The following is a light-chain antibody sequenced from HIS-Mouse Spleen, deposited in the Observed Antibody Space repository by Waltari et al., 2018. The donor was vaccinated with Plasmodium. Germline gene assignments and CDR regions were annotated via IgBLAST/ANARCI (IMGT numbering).Light chain of an antibody. CDR2: DVS. J-gene: IGLJ1*01. Sequence: QPRSVSGSPGQSVTISCTGTSSDVGGYHYLSWYQQHPGKAPKLMIYDVSKRPSGVPDRFSGSKSGNTASLTISGLQAEDEADYYCCSYAGSYTYVFGTGTKVTVL. V-gene: IGLV2-11*01. CDR3: CSYAGSYTYV. CDR1: SSDVGGYHY.